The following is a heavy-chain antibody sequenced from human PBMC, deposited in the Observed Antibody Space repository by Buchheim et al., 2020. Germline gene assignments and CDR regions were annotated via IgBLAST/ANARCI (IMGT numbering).Heavy chain of an antibody. CDR1: GFTFSSYW. V-gene: IGHV3-74*01. CDR3: ARPYRSGWYPENWFDP. CDR2: INSDGSST. J-gene: IGHJ5*02. D-gene: IGHD6-19*01. Sequence: EVQLVESGGGLVQPGGSLRLSCAASGFTFSSYWMHWVRQAPGKGLVWVSRINSDGSSTYYADSVRGRFTISRGNAKNTVYLQMNSLRAEDTAVYYCARPYRSGWYPENWFDPWGQGTL.